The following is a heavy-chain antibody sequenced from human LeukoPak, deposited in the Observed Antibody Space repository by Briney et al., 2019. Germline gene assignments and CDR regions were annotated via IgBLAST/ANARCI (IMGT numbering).Heavy chain of an antibody. CDR1: GYTFTGYY. V-gene: IGHV1-2*06. J-gene: IGHJ4*02. CDR3: ARGPPNWGYDY. D-gene: IGHD7-27*01. CDR2: INPNSGGT. Sequence: ASVKVSCKSSGYTFTGYYMHWLRQAPGQGLEWMGRINPNSGGTNYAQKFQGRVTMTRNTSISTAYMELSSLRSDDTAVYYCARGPPNWGYDYWGPGTLVTVSS.